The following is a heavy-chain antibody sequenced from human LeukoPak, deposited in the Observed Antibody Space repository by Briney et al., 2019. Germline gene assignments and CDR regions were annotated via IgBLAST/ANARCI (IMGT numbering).Heavy chain of an antibody. J-gene: IGHJ5*02. CDR2: INHSGST. V-gene: IGHV4-34*01. D-gene: IGHD3-10*01. CDR3: ARGVLLWFGAPMGFDP. CDR1: GGSFSGYY. Sequence: SETLSLTCAVYGGSFSGYYWSWIRQPPGKGLEWIGEINHSGSTNYNPSLESRVTISVDTSKNKFSLKLSSVTAADTAVYYCARGVLLWFGAPMGFDPWGRGTLVTVSS.